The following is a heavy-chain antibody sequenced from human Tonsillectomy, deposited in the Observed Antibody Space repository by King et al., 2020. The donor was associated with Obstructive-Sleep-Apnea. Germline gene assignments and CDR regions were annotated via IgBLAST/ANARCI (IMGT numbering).Heavy chain of an antibody. CDR1: GYSFTSYW. J-gene: IGHJ4*02. V-gene: IGHV5-51*01. Sequence: QLGQSGAEVKKPGESLKISCKGSGYSFTSYWIGWVRQMPGKGLEWMGIIYPCDSYTRYSTAFQGQVTISPDKSISTAYLQWSSLKASDTAMYYCARGIGSSWYYFDYWGQGTLVTVSS. D-gene: IGHD6-13*01. CDR2: IYPCDSYT. CDR3: ARGIGSSWYYFDY.